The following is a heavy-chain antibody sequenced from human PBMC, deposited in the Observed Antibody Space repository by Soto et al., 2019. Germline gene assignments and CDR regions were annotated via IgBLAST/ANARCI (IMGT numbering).Heavy chain of an antibody. D-gene: IGHD6-6*01. CDR2: TYYRSKWYN. CDR1: GGSITSYH. CDR3: ARERVGAARPYSYYYGMDV. Sequence: PSETLSLTCIVSGGSITSYHWSWIRQSPSRGLEWLGRTYYRSKWYNDYAVSVKSRITINPDTSKNQFSLQLNSVTPEDTAVYYCARERVGAARPYSYYYGMDVWGQGTTVTVSS. J-gene: IGHJ6*02. V-gene: IGHV6-1*01.